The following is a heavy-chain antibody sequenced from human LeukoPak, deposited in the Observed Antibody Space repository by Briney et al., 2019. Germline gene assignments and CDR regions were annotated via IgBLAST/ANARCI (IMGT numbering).Heavy chain of an antibody. CDR3: ARASYSGSYTRGFYFDY. Sequence: PGGSLRLSCAASGFTFSSYSMIWVRQAPGKGLEWISSISSSSSYIYYADSVKGRFTISRDNAKNSLYLQMNSLRAEDTAVYYCARASYSGSYTRGFYFDYWGQGTLVTVSS. CDR2: ISSSSSYI. D-gene: IGHD1-26*01. J-gene: IGHJ4*02. V-gene: IGHV3-21*01. CDR1: GFTFSSYS.